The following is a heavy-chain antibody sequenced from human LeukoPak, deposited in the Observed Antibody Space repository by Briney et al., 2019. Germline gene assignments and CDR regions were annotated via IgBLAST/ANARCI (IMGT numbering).Heavy chain of an antibody. CDR2: IKADGSEK. V-gene: IGHV3-7*03. CDR1: GFTFSNHA. J-gene: IGHJ4*02. Sequence: GGSLRLSCAASGFTFSNHAMSWVRQAPGKGLEWVANIKADGSEKYYVDSVKGRFTISRDDAKRTVDLQMDNLRAEDTAIYYCAYRNNFEYWGQGALVTVSS. D-gene: IGHD1-26*01. CDR3: AYRNNFEY.